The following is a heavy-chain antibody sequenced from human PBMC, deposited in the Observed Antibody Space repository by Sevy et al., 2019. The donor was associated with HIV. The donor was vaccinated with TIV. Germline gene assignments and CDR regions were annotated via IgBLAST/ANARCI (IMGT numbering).Heavy chain of an antibody. J-gene: IGHJ4*02. Sequence: SETLSLTCTVSGGSISSYYWSWVRQPPGKGLEWVGNNYYSGSTNDNPSLKSRVTISVGTSKNQFSLKLSSVTAAAAAVYCCARGRGSRAARPAFDYWGQGTLVTVS. CDR1: GGSISSYY. D-gene: IGHD6-6*01. CDR2: NYYSGST. V-gene: IGHV4-59*01. CDR3: ARGRGSRAARPAFDY.